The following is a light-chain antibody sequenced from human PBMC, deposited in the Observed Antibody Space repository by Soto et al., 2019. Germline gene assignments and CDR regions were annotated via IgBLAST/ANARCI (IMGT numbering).Light chain of an antibody. V-gene: IGKV3-15*01. J-gene: IGKJ4*01. CDR3: QQYSDWPRT. CDR1: HNIRDK. CDR2: AAS. Sequence: IVLTQSPATLSVSPGERVTLSFRASHNIRDKLAWYQQKPGQAPRILIYAASSRVTAVPARFSGSGSGTEFTLTISSLQSGDFTVYYCQQYSDWPRTFGGGTQVEIK.